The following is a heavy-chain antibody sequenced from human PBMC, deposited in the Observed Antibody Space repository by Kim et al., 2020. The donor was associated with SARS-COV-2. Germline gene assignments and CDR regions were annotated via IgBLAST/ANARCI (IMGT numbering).Heavy chain of an antibody. Sequence: SETLSLTCTVSGGSISSGGYYWSWIRQHPGKGLEWIGYIYYSGSTYYNPSLKSRVTISVDTSKNQFSLKLSSVTAADTAVYYCARGPDYDILTFDYWGQGTLVTVSS. V-gene: IGHV4-31*03. J-gene: IGHJ4*02. D-gene: IGHD3-9*01. CDR2: IYYSGST. CDR3: ARGPDYDILTFDY. CDR1: GGSISSGGYY.